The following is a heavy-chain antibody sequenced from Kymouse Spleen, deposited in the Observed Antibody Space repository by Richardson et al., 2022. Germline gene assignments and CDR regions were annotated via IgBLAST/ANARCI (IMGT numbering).Heavy chain of an antibody. CDR3: AKDMSSSSWYYYYYGMDV. D-gene: IGHD6-13*01. CDR1: GFTFDDYA. Sequence: EVQLVESGGGLVQPGRSLRLSCAASGFTFDDYAMHWVRQAPGKGLEWVSGISWNSGSIGYADSVKGRFTISRDNAKNSLYLQMNSLRAEDTALYYCAKDMSSSSWYYYYYGMDVWGQGTTVTVSS. CDR2: ISWNSGSI. J-gene: IGHJ6*02. V-gene: IGHV3-9*01.